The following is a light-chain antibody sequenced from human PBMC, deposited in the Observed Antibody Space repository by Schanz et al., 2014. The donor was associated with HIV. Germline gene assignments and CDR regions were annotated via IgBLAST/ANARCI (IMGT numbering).Light chain of an antibody. CDR2: DVN. CDR1: SSDVGGYDF. CDR3: QSFDRSLGRVV. Sequence: QSALTQPPSASGSPGQLVTITCTGTSSDVGGYDFVSWYQQHPGKAPKLMIYDVNKRPSGVPDRFSGSKSGNTASLTISGLQTEDEADYYCQSFDRSLGRVVFGGGTKLTVL. V-gene: IGLV2-8*01. J-gene: IGLJ2*01.